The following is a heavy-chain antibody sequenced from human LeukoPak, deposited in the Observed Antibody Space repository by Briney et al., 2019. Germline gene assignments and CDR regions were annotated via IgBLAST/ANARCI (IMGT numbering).Heavy chain of an antibody. D-gene: IGHD4-17*01. CDR2: IYYSGST. CDR3: ARNHYGHPLDY. CDR1: GVSISSYF. Sequence: SETLSLTCSVSGVSISSYFWSWIRQPPGKGLEGIGYIYYSGSTNYNPSLKSRVTISADTSKNQFPRKLTSVTAADTAVYYCARNHYGHPLDYWGQGTLVTVSS. V-gene: IGHV4-59*01. J-gene: IGHJ4*02.